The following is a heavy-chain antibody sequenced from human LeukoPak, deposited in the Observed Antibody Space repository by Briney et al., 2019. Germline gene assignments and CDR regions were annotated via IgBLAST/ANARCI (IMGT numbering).Heavy chain of an antibody. CDR2: ISSSSYI. CDR1: GFTFSSYS. Sequence: PGGSLRLSCAASGFTFSSYSMNWVRQAPGKGLEWVSSISSSSYIYYADSVKGRFTDSRDNSKNTLSLQMNSLRAEDTAVYYCAKGASMIVVVTHYFDFWGHGTLVTVSS. CDR3: AKGASMIVVVTHYFDF. J-gene: IGHJ4*01. V-gene: IGHV3-21*04. D-gene: IGHD3-22*01.